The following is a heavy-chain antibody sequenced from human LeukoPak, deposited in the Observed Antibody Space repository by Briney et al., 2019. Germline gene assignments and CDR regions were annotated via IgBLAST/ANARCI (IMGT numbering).Heavy chain of an antibody. J-gene: IGHJ4*02. D-gene: IGHD3-22*01. CDR3: ARGPHYSSGYYYVEGVSIFDY. V-gene: IGHV4-59*08. CDR2: IYYSGST. Sequence: SETLSLTCTVSGGSISSYYWSWIRQPPGKGLECIGYIYYSGSTNYNPSLKSRVTISVDTSKNQFSLKLSSVTAADTAVYYCARGPHYSSGYYYVEGVSIFDYWGQGTLVTVSS. CDR1: GGSISSYY.